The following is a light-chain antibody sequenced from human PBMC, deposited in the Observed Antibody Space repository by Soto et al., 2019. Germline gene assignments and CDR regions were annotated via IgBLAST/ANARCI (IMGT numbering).Light chain of an antibody. CDR3: QVWDSSSDLGV. Sequence: SYELTQPPSVSVAPGQTARITCWGNNIGSKSVHWYQQKPGQAPVLVVYDDSDRPSGIPERFSGSNSGNTATLTISRVEAGDEADYYCQVWDSSSDLGVFGTGTKVTVL. CDR2: DDS. V-gene: IGLV3-21*02. J-gene: IGLJ1*01. CDR1: NIGSKS.